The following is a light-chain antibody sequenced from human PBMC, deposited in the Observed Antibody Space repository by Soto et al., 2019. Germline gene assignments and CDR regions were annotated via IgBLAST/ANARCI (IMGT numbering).Light chain of an antibody. V-gene: IGKV1-5*03. CDR3: QQYNTYPLT. J-gene: IGKJ4*01. CDR1: QSFTSW. Sequence: IQMTQSPSTLSASVGDRVTITCRASQSFTSWLAWYQQKPGKAPKLLIYMASTLESGVPSRFSGSESGTEFTLTISSLQPDDFATYFCQQYNTYPLTFGGGTKVEIK. CDR2: MAS.